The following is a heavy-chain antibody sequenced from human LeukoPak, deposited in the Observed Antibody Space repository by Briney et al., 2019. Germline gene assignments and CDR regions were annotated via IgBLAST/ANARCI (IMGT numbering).Heavy chain of an antibody. CDR1: GGTFSSYA. CDR2: IIPIFGTA. CDR3: ARRTMGSLDSSGYGYDY. D-gene: IGHD3-22*01. Sequence: SVKVSCKASGGTFSSYAISWVRQAPGQGLEWMGGIIPIFGTANYAQKFQGRVTITADKSTSTAYMELSSLRSEDTTVYYCARRTMGSLDSSGYGYDYWGQGTLVTVSS. J-gene: IGHJ4*02. V-gene: IGHV1-69*06.